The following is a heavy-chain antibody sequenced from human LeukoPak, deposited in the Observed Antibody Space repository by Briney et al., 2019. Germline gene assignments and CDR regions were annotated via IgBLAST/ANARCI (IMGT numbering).Heavy chain of an antibody. D-gene: IGHD2-15*01. CDR3: AREDCSGGSCRFDY. CDR1: GGSIRTGGSVSSYY. Sequence: PSETLSLTCTVSGGSIRTGGSVSSYYWNWIRQPPEKGLEWIGYLYESGSTKYNPSLKSRVTMSADTSKNQFSLRLNSVTPADTAVYFCAREDCSGGSCRFDYWGQGTLVTVSS. CDR2: LYESGST. J-gene: IGHJ4*02. V-gene: IGHV4-61*01.